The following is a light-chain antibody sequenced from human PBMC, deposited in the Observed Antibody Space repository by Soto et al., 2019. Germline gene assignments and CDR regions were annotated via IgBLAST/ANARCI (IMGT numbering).Light chain of an antibody. CDR1: QSVSNNY. V-gene: IGKV3-20*01. CDR2: GST. Sequence: EVVLTQSPGTLSLSPGERATLSCRASQSVSNNYLAWYQQKRGQSPKLLMFGSTDRSTGIPDRFSGSRSGTAFSLTISRLEPEDFAVYYCQQYGSSPPYTFGQGTKLEIK. CDR3: QQYGSSPPYT. J-gene: IGKJ2*01.